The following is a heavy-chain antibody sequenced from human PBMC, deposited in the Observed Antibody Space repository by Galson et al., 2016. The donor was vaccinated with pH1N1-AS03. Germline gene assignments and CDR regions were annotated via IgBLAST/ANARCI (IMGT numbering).Heavy chain of an antibody. CDR1: GFSFSTYW. Sequence: SLRLSCAASGFSFSTYWMYWVRQAPGKGLGWVAVMSHDGGNEYYADAVKGRFTISRDHSRNTLYLQMNSLRVEDTAEYYCAAGDYVAASFDNWGQGTLVTVSS. CDR2: MSHDGGNE. V-gene: IGHV3-30-3*01. J-gene: IGHJ4*02. D-gene: IGHD3-16*01. CDR3: AAGDYVAASFDN.